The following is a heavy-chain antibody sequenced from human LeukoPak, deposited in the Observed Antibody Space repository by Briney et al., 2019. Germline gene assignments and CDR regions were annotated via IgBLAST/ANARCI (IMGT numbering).Heavy chain of an antibody. D-gene: IGHD2-15*01. Sequence: GGSLRLSCAASGFPFSSYAMSWVRQAPGKGLEWVSVIGGCDTSTYYADSVKGRFTISRDNSKNTVYLQMNSLRAEDTAVYYCGKRAYCSDGSCYPVWGQGTLVTVSS. J-gene: IGHJ4*02. CDR1: GFPFSSYA. CDR3: GKRAYCSDGSCYPV. V-gene: IGHV3-23*01. CDR2: IGGCDTST.